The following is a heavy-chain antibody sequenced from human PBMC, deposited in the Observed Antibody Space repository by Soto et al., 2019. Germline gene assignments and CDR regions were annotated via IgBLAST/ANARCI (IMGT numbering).Heavy chain of an antibody. J-gene: IGHJ4*02. D-gene: IGHD2-8*02. CDR3: ARGVGSGGWYF. V-gene: IGHV4-34*01. Sequence: QVQLQQWGAGLLKPSETLSLTCTVYDGSFSGYYWSWIRQPPGKGLEWFGEIKDSRSINYNPSLSVRVSISVAPSKHRLSLKVSFVASAATAGDCWARGVGSGGWYFWCQGTLVTVSS. CDR1: DGSFSGYY. CDR2: IKDSRSI.